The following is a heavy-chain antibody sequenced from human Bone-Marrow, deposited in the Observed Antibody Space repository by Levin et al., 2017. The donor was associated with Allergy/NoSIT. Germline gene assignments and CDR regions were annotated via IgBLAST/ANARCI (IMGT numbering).Heavy chain of an antibody. V-gene: IGHV3-21*01. D-gene: IGHD5-24*01. Sequence: GESLKISCAASGFTFLSYTMAWVRQAPGKGLEWVSSISRSSRHIYYADSLKGRFTISRDNAKNSLYLQMSSLRVEDTAVYYCARGLRGMATITGVHSWGQGTLVTVSS. CDR1: GFTFLSYT. CDR3: ARGLRGMATITGVHS. J-gene: IGHJ4*02. CDR2: ISRSSRHI.